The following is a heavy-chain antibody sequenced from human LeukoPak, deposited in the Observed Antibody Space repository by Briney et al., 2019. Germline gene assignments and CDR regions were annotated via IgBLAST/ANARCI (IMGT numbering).Heavy chain of an antibody. Sequence: ASVKVSCKASGYTFTGYYMHWVRQAPGQGLEWMGWINPNSGGTNYAQKFQGRATMTRDTSISTAYMELSRLRSDDTAVYYCARVGTSPTGNWFDPWGQGTLVTVSS. CDR2: INPNSGGT. V-gene: IGHV1-2*02. J-gene: IGHJ5*02. CDR1: GYTFTGYY. CDR3: ARVGTSPTGNWFDP. D-gene: IGHD2-2*01.